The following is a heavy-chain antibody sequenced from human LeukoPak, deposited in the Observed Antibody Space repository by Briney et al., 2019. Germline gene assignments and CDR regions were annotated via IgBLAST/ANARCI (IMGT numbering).Heavy chain of an antibody. CDR1: GFTFSSYG. CDR3: AKDFLGSSRAFDI. J-gene: IGHJ3*02. CDR2: ISYDGSNK. Sequence: GGSLRLSCAASGFTFSSYGMHWVRQAPGKGLEWVAVISYDGSNKYFADSVKGRFTISRDNSKNTLYLQMNSLRAVDTAVYYCAKDFLGSSRAFDIWGQGTMVTVSS. D-gene: IGHD2-2*01. V-gene: IGHV3-30*18.